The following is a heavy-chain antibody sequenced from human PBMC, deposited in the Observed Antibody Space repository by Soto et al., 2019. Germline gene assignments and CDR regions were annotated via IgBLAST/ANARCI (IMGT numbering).Heavy chain of an antibody. Sequence: QITLKESGPTLVKPTQTLTLTCTFSGLSLSTSGEAVGWIRQPPGKALDWLALIYWDDDKRYNPTLKTSLTITKDTSKNQVVRTLTNMDPVDTATYYCAHYVSTSPAGWFAPWGQGILVPVSS. D-gene: IGHD3-10*02. CDR3: AHYVSTSPAGWFAP. CDR1: GLSLSTSGEA. V-gene: IGHV2-5*02. J-gene: IGHJ5*02. CDR2: IYWDDDK.